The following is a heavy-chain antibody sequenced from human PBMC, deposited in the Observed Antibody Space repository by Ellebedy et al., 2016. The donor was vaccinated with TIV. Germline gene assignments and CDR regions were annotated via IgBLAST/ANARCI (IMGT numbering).Heavy chain of an antibody. CDR3: ARAYSAYDAFDS. CDR1: DGSISTHY. D-gene: IGHD5-12*01. Sequence: MPSETLSLTCTVSDGSISTHYWNWIRQPPGKGLEWIGYMYHSGVTNYTPSLKSRVTMSVDTSKSRFSLKLTSVTAADTAVYYCARAYSAYDAFDSWGQGTLVTVSS. CDR2: MYHSGVT. J-gene: IGHJ4*02. V-gene: IGHV4-59*08.